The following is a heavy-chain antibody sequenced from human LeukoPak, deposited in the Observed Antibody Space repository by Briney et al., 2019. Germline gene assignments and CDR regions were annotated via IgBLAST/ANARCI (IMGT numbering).Heavy chain of an antibody. V-gene: IGHV4-59*12. CDR1: GGSISSYY. J-gene: IGHJ4*02. Sequence: SETLSLTCTVSGGSISSYYWSWIRQPPGKGLEWIGYIYYSGSTNYNPSLKSRVTISVDTSKNQFSLKLSSVTAADTAVYYCARDAAGWELQYYFDYWGQGTLVTVSS. CDR3: ARDAAGWELQYYFDY. D-gene: IGHD1-26*01. CDR2: IYYSGST.